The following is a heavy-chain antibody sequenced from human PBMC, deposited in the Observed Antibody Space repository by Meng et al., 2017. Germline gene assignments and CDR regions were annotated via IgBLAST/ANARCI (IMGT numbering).Heavy chain of an antibody. J-gene: IGHJ5*02. CDR2: IIPIFGTA. CDR3: ASLTGWFDP. CDR1: GGTFSSYA. V-gene: IGHV1-69*06. D-gene: IGHD3-10*01. Sequence: QWQRVQAGAEGKKAGSSVKVSRKASGGTFSSYAISWVRQAPGQGLEWMGGIIPIFGTANYAQKFQGRVTITADKSTSTAYMELSSLRSEDTAVYYCASLTGWFDPWGQGTLVTVSS.